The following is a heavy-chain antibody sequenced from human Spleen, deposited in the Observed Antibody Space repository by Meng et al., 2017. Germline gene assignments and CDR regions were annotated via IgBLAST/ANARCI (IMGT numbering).Heavy chain of an antibody. J-gene: IGHJ4*02. Sequence: GESLKISCMGSGYSFATYWIGWVRQMPGKGLEWMGIIYPGNSDTRYSPPFQGQVTISAVKSISTAYLQWNSLKASDTAMYWCARLGSGSFSIFDYWGQGTLVTVSS. D-gene: IGHD3-10*01. CDR1: GYSFATYW. V-gene: IGHV5-51*01. CDR2: IYPGNSDT. CDR3: ARLGSGSFSIFDY.